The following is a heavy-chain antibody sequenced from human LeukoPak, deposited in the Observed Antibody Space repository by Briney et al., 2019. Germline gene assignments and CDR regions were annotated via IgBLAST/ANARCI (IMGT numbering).Heavy chain of an antibody. J-gene: IGHJ5*02. CDR3: ARQLGSGWYLVGNWFDP. D-gene: IGHD6-19*01. CDR2: IYYSGST. CDR1: GGSISSYY. Sequence: SETLSLTCTVSGGSISSYYWSWIRQPPGKGLEWIGYIYYSGSTNYNPSFKSRVTISVDTSKNQFSLKLSSVTAADTAVYYCARQLGSGWYLVGNWFDPWGQGTLVTVSS. V-gene: IGHV4-59*08.